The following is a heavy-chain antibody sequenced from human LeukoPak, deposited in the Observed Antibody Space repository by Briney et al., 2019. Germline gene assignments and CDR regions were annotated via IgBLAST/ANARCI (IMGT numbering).Heavy chain of an antibody. CDR2: FDRGSLDT. J-gene: IGHJ4*02. Sequence: GGSLRLSCAASGFTLSDYPMSWVRQAPGKGLQWVSLFDRGSLDTYYADSVRGRFTVSRDNDKNTLYLQMNSLRAEDTAVYYCARRGYESSGPKYYFDHWGQGILVTVSS. CDR1: GFTLSDYP. V-gene: IGHV3-23*01. CDR3: ARRGYESSGPKYYFDH. D-gene: IGHD3-22*01.